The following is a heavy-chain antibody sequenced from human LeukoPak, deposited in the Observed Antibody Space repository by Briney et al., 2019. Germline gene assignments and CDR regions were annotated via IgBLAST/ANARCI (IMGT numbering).Heavy chain of an antibody. Sequence: GGSLRLSCAASGFTFSDYYMSWIRQAPGKGLEWVSAISGSGGTTYYADSVKGRFTISRDNSNNTLYLQMNSLRAEDTAVYYCARGNLWFGELVYWGQGTLVTVSS. CDR3: ARGNLWFGELVY. D-gene: IGHD3-10*01. CDR2: ISGSGGTT. CDR1: GFTFSDYY. V-gene: IGHV3-11*04. J-gene: IGHJ4*02.